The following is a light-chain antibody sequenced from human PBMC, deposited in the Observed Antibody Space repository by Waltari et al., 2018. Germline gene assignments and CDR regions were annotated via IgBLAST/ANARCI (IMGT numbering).Light chain of an antibody. CDR1: QSISSN. Sequence: EIVMTQSPATLSVSPGERASISCRASQSISSNLAWYQQRPGQAPRLLIYGASTRATGIPARFSGGGSGTEFTLTISSLQSEDFAVYYCQHYHNWPVTFGQGTRLEIK. CDR2: GAS. CDR3: QHYHNWPVT. J-gene: IGKJ5*01. V-gene: IGKV3-15*01.